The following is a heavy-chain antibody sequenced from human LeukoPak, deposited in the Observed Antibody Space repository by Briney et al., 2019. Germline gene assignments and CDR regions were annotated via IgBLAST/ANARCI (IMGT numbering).Heavy chain of an antibody. J-gene: IGHJ4*02. CDR3: ARRGTYYYDSSGYYPQYYFDY. Sequence: SETLSPTCTVSGGSISSSSYYWGWIRQPPGKGLEWSGSIYYSGSTYYNPSLKSRVTISVDTSKNQFSLKLSSVTAADTAVYYCARRGTYYYDSSGYYPQYYFDYWGQGTLVTVSS. CDR2: IYYSGST. CDR1: GGSISSSSYY. D-gene: IGHD3-22*01. V-gene: IGHV4-39*01.